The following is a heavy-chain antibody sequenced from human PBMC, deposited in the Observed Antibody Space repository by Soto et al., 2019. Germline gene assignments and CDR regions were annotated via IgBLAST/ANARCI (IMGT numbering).Heavy chain of an antibody. CDR1: GGSISGYY. CDR3: ARDRKADYGMDV. J-gene: IGHJ6*02. CDR2: INHSGST. Sequence: SETLSLTCAVDGGSISGYYGSWIRQSPGKGLEWIGEINHSGSTTYNPSLKSRVTISVDTSKNQLSLKLSSVTAADTAVYYCARDRKADYGMDVWGQGTTVTVSS. V-gene: IGHV4-34*01.